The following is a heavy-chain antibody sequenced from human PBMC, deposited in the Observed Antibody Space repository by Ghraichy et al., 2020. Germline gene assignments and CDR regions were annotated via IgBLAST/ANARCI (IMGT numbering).Heavy chain of an antibody. CDR2: INHSGST. D-gene: IGHD2-2*01. J-gene: IGHJ4*02. CDR3: ARLQYQLLSPQFDY. V-gene: IGHV4-34*01. CDR1: GGSFSGYY. Sequence: SETLSLTCAVYGGSFSGYYWSWIRQPPGKGLEWIGEINHSGSTNYNPSLKSRVTISVDTSKNQFSLKLSSVTAADTAVYYCARLQYQLLSPQFDYWGQGTLVTVSS.